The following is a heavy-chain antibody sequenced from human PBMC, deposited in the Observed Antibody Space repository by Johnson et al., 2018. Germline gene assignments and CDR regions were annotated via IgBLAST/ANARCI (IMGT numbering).Heavy chain of an antibody. V-gene: IGHV4-61*02. J-gene: IGHJ3*02. CDR3: AKPVGSFPHKVGVAYDAFDI. D-gene: IGHD1-26*01. CDR1: GGSISGGSYY. Sequence: QVQLQESGPGLVKPSQTLSLTCSVSGGSISGGSYYWPWIRPPAGKGLEWIGRVYTNGTTNYHPSLKRPVTIPPATSKNTLYLKMNSLRAEDTAVYHSAKPVGSFPHKVGVAYDAFDIWGQGTMVTVSS. CDR2: VYTNGTT.